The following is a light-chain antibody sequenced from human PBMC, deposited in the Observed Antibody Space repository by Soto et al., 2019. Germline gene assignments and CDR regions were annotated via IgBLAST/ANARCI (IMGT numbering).Light chain of an antibody. CDR2: GAS. CDR1: QSIDSNY. CDR3: QQDYNLPFT. Sequence: EIVLTQSPATLSLSPGETVTLSCRASQSIDSNYLSWYQQKAGQAPRLLISGASTRATGIPARFSGSGSGTDFTLTISSLQAEDFAVYYCQQDYNLPFTFGQGTRLEIK. V-gene: IGKV3D-7*01. J-gene: IGKJ5*01.